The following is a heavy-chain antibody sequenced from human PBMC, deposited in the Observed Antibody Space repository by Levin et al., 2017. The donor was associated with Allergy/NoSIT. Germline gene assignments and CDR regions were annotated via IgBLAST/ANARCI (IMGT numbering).Heavy chain of an antibody. Sequence: SQTLSLTCTVSGASISSHYWNWVRQPPGKGLEWIGYTHSNGNTDYNPSLKSRVTMSVDTSKNQFSLNLASVTAADTAVYYCARGSTRMDDYWGQGTLVTVSS. CDR3: ARGSTRMDDY. CDR2: THSNGNT. J-gene: IGHJ4*02. D-gene: IGHD2-2*01. V-gene: IGHV4-59*11. CDR1: GASISSHY.